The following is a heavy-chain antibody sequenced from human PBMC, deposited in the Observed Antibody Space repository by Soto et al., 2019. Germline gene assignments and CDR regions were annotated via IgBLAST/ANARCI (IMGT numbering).Heavy chain of an antibody. Sequence: QVQLVQSGAEVKKPGASVKVSCKASGYTITSYAMHWVRQAPGQRLEWMGWINAGNGNTKYSLKFQGRVTITRHTSASTADKELSSLRSEDTGGYYCERSAAPLDYWGQGTLVTVSP. V-gene: IGHV1-3*01. CDR1: GYTITSYA. D-gene: IGHD6-25*01. J-gene: IGHJ4*02. CDR2: INAGNGNT. CDR3: ERSAAPLDY.